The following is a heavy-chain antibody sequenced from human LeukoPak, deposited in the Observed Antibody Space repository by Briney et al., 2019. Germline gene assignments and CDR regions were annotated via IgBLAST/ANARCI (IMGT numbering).Heavy chain of an antibody. CDR1: GYTFTNYY. CDR3: AREPGSAKRFDY. J-gene: IGHJ4*02. CDR2: IDPGGGTT. Sequence: ASVKVSCKASGYTFTNYYLHWVRQAPGQGPEWMAIIDPGGGTTRYTQKFQDRVTMTTDKSTNTAYMELTGLRSEDTAVYYCAREPGSAKRFDYWGQGALVTVSS. V-gene: IGHV1-46*01.